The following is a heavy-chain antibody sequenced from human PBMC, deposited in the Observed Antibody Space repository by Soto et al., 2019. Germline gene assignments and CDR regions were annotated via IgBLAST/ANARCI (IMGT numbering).Heavy chain of an antibody. D-gene: IGHD6-13*01. Sequence: QITLKESGPTLVKPTQTLKLTCTFSGFSLTSGVVGVGWIRQPPGEVLEWLALIYWNDEQYYNPSLRNRLTITRDTSKNQVVLTMPYMDPVDTATSCCAHRLPGPSGYDVWGQGTTVTVSS. J-gene: IGHJ6*02. CDR2: IYWNDEQ. CDR3: AHRLPGPSGYDV. V-gene: IGHV2-5*01. CDR1: GFSLTSGVVG.